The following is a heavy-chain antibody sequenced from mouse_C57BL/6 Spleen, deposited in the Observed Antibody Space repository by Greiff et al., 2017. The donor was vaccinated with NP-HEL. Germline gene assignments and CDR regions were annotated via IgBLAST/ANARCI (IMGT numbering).Heavy chain of an antibody. J-gene: IGHJ3*01. CDR2: IDPSDSYT. CDR1: GYTFTSYW. CDR3: ASYGNWFAD. Sequence: QVQLQQPGAELVMPGASVKLSCKASGYTFTSYWMHWVKQRPGQGLEWIGEIDPSDSYTNYNQKFKGKSTLTVDKSSSTAYMQLSSLTSEDSAVYYGASYGNWFADWGQGTLVTVSA. V-gene: IGHV1-69*01. D-gene: IGHD2-1*01.